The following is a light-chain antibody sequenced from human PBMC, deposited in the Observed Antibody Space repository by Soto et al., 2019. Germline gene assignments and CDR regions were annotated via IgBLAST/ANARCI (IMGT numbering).Light chain of an antibody. V-gene: IGKV3-20*01. Sequence: EIVMTQSPASQSVSPGERATLSCRASQRVGSNYLAWYQQKSGQPPRLLIHGASSRATGVPDRFSGSGSGTDVSLTISRLEPEEFAVYYCQQFSSYPLTFGGGTKVDIK. CDR2: GAS. CDR1: QRVGSNY. J-gene: IGKJ4*01. CDR3: QQFSSYPLT.